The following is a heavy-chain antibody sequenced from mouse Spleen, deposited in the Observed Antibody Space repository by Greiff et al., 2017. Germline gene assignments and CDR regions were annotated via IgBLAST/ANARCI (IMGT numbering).Heavy chain of an antibody. CDR2: IDPSDSYT. CDR1: GYTFTSYW. V-gene: IGHV1-69*01. J-gene: IGHJ4*01. CDR3: ARRDDYLWAMDY. D-gene: IGHD2-4*01. Sequence: QVQLKQPGAELVMPGASVKLSCKASGYTFTSYWMHWVKQRPGQGLEWIGEIDPSDSYTNYNQKFKGKATLTVDKSSSTAYMQLSSLTSEDSAVYYCARRDDYLWAMDYWGQGTSVTVSS.